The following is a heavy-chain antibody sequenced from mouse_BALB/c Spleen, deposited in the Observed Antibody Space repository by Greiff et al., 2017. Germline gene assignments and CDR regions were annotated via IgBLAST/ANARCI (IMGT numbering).Heavy chain of an antibody. CDR2: IYPGDGDT. CDR1: GYAFSSSW. D-gene: IGHD1-1*01. V-gene: IGHV1-82*01. Sequence: QVQLQQSGPELVKPGASVKISCKASGYAFSSSWMNWVKQRPGQGLEWIGRIYPGDGDTNYNGKFKGKATLTADKSSSTAYMQLSSLTSVDSAVYFCAREGIYYGFDYWGQGTTLTVSS. CDR3: AREGIYYGFDY. J-gene: IGHJ2*01.